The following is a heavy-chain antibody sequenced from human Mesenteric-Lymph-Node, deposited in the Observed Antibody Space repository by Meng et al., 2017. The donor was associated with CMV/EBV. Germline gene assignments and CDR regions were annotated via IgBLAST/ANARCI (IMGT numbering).Heavy chain of an antibody. V-gene: IGHV3-48*04. CDR1: GFTFSSYS. D-gene: IGHD3-3*01. CDR3: ARDDFGVVTNY. J-gene: IGHJ4*02. CDR2: ITGSSTTI. Sequence: GESLKISCAASGFTFSSYSMNWVRQAPGKGLEWVSYITGSSTTIYYADSVKGRFTISRDNAKNSLYLQMNSLRAEDTAVYYCARDDFGVVTNYWGQGTLVTVSS.